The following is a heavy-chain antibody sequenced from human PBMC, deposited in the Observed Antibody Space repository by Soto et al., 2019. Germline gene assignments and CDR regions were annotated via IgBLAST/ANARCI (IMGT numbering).Heavy chain of an antibody. Sequence: PSETLSLTCTVSGDSVTSVSGYWSWIRQPPGKGLEWIGYIYYSGSADYNPSLGSRVTISIDTSKNQFSLKLTSVTAADTAAYYCARGVGFGYYYYHMDLWGQGTTVTVSS. D-gene: IGHD3-10*01. CDR2: IYYSGSA. CDR3: ARGVGFGYYYYHMDL. V-gene: IGHV4-61*01. J-gene: IGHJ6*02. CDR1: GDSVTSVSGY.